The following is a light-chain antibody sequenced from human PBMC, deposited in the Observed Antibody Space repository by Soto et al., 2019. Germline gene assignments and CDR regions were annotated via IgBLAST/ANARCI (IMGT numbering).Light chain of an antibody. V-gene: IGLV2-8*01. CDR2: EVT. CDR3: DSYVSSNDYV. Sequence: QSVLTQPPSASGSPGQSVTISCIGTGSDIGRYNYVSWYQHHPGKAPKLIIYEVTKRPSGVPDRFSGSKSGNTASLTVSGLQADDEADYYCDSYVSSNDYVFGTGTKVTVL. CDR1: GSDIGRYNY. J-gene: IGLJ1*01.